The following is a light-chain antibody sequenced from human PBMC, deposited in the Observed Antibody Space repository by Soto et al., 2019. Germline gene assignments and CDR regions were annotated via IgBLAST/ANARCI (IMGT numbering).Light chain of an antibody. V-gene: IGKV3-15*01. Sequence: EIVMTQSPATLSVSPGERATLSCRASQSISDNLAWYQQKPGQAPRLLIYAASTRATGIPARISGSGSGTELTLTFSSLQSEDFAVYYCQKYDNWPKTFGKGTKLEIK. CDR2: AAS. CDR3: QKYDNWPKT. CDR1: QSISDN. J-gene: IGKJ1*01.